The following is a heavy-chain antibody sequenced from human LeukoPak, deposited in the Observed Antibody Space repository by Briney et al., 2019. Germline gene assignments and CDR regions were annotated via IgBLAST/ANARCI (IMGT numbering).Heavy chain of an antibody. CDR1: GFTFSSYG. CDR2: IWYDGSNK. J-gene: IGHJ4*02. CDR3: ARDHRQVATVYYFDY. V-gene: IGHV3-33*01. Sequence: GGSLRLSCAASGFTFSSYGMHWVRQAPGKGLEWVAVIWYDGSNKYYADSVKGRFTISRDNSKNTLYLQMNSLRAEDTAVYYCARDHRQVATVYYFDYWGQGTLVTVSS. D-gene: IGHD5-12*01.